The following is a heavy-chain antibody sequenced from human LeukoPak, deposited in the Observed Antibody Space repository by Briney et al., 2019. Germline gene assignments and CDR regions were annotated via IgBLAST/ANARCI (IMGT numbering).Heavy chain of an antibody. D-gene: IGHD5-18*01. J-gene: IGHJ4*02. CDR3: AKAQHTAMVRHGDY. CDR1: GFTLNSYW. Sequence: GGSLRLSCAVSGFTLNSYWMHWVRQAPGKGLVWVSRINSDGSSTNYADSVKGRFTISRDNSKKTLYLQMNSLRAEDTAVYYCAKAQHTAMVRHGDYWGRGTLVTVSS. CDR2: INSDGSST. V-gene: IGHV3-74*01.